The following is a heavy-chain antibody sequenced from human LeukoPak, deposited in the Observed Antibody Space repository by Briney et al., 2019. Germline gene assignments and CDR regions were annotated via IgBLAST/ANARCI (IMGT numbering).Heavy chain of an antibody. CDR1: GFTFSSYA. CDR2: ISYDGSNK. Sequence: GGSLRLSCAASGFTFSSYAMHWVRQAPGKGLEWVAVISYDGSNKYYADSVKGRFTISRDNSKNTLYLQMNSLRAEDTAVYYRARDIRGAGTLAFDYWGQGTLVTVSP. D-gene: IGHD6-13*01. J-gene: IGHJ4*02. V-gene: IGHV3-30*04. CDR3: ARDIRGAGTLAFDY.